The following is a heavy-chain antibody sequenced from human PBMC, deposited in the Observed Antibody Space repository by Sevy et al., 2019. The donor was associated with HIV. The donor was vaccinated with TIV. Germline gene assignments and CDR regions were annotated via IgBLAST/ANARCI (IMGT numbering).Heavy chain of an antibody. V-gene: IGHV3-48*01. CDR2: ISSSSGTI. D-gene: IGHD7-27*01. CDR3: ARDDHWAFDY. CDR1: GFCFSSYS. Sequence: GGSLRLSCVTSGFCFSSYSMNWVRQAPGKGLEWVSYISSSSGTIRYADSVKGRLTISRDNAKNSLFLQMNSLRAEDTAVYYCARDDHWAFDYWGQGALVTVSS. J-gene: IGHJ4*02.